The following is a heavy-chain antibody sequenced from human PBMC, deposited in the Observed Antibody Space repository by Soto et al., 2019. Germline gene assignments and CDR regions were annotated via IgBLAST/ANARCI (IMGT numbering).Heavy chain of an antibody. Sequence: QVQLVQSGAEVKKPGSSVKVSCKASGGTFSSYTISWVRQAPGQGLEWMGRIIPILGIANYAQKFQGRVTITADKSTSTAYMELSSLRSEDTAVYYCARDSGYCSGRSCQIEAPIDYCGQGTLVTVSS. J-gene: IGHJ4*02. CDR2: IIPILGIA. D-gene: IGHD2-15*01. CDR3: ARDSGYCSGRSCQIEAPIDY. V-gene: IGHV1-69*08. CDR1: GGTFSSYT.